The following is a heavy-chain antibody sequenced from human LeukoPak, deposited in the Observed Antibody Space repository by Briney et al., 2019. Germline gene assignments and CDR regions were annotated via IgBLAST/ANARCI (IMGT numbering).Heavy chain of an antibody. J-gene: IGHJ3*01. D-gene: IGHD1-26*01. CDR2: IWYDGSNK. V-gene: IGHV3-33*06. CDR3: AKDMVWELPRGVP. Sequence: GGSLRLSCAASGFTFSSYGMHWVRQAPGKGLEWVAVIWYDGSNKYYADSVKGRFTISRDNSKNTLYLQMNSLRAEDTAVYYCAKDMVWELPRGVPWGQGTMVTVSS. CDR1: GFTFSSYG.